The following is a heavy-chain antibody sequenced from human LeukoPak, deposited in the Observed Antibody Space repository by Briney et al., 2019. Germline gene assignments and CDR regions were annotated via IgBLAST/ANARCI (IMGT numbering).Heavy chain of an antibody. CDR3: ARSTPRDNWFDH. Sequence: ASVKVSCKTSGYTFTSYDISWVRQATGQGLEWMGWMNPNSGNTGYAQKFQGRVTITRDTSISTAYMELSSLRSEDTAVYYCARSTPRDNWFDHWGQGTLVTVSS. V-gene: IGHV1-8*03. CDR1: GYTFTSYD. J-gene: IGHJ5*02. CDR2: MNPNSGNT. D-gene: IGHD2-15*01.